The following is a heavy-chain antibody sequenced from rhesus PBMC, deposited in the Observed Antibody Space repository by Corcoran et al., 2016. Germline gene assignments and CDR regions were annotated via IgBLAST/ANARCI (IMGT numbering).Heavy chain of an antibody. V-gene: IGHV4-106*01. CDR2: IYGRVGDT. CDR1: GGSISDDYY. D-gene: IGHD3-16*01. J-gene: IGHJ5-1*01. Sequence: QVQLQESGPGLVKPSETLSLTCAVSGGSISDDYYWSWIRQPPGKGLEWIGYIYGRVGDTNYNPSLKKRVNISIDMSKNQFSLKLNSVTAADTAMYYCARPYSGSYYRFDVWGAGVLVTVSS. CDR3: ARPYSGSYYRFDV.